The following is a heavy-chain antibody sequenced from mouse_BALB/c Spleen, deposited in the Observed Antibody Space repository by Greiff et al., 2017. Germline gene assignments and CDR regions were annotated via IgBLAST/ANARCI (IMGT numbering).Heavy chain of an antibody. D-gene: IGHD2-5*01. CDR1: GSTFTSYV. J-gene: IGHJ3*01. CDR3: ARGYYSNAWFAY. V-gene: IGHV1-14*01. Sequence: LKLSGPELVKPGASVNMSCKASGSTFTSYVMHWVKQKPRQGLEWIGYITPYNDCTKYNEKFKGTATLTSVKSSSTSYLELSSLTSEDSAVYYCARGYYSNAWFAYRGQGNLVTVSA. CDR2: ITPYNDCT.